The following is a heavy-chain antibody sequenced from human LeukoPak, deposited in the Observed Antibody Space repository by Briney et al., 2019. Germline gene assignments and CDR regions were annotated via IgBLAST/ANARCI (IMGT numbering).Heavy chain of an antibody. CDR3: ARERNDDYGGNSDAFDI. V-gene: IGHV4-61*02. J-gene: IGHJ3*02. D-gene: IGHD4-23*01. CDR2: IYTSGST. Sequence: TSETPSLTCTVSGGSISSGSYYWSWIRQPAGKGLEWIGRIYTSGSTNYNPSLKSRVTISVDTSKNQFSLKLSSVTAADTAVYYCARERNDDYGGNSDAFDIWGQGTMVTVSS. CDR1: GGSISSGSYY.